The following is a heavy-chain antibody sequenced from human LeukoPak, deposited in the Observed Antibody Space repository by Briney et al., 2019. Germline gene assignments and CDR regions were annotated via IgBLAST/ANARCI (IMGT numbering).Heavy chain of an antibody. J-gene: IGHJ5*02. Sequence: PGGSLRLSCAASGFTFSDYYMSWIRQAPGKGLEWVSYISSSGSTMYYADSVKGRFTISRDNAKNSLYLQMNSLRAEDTAVYYCARDAVLRYFDWLVPWFDPWGQGTLVTVSS. V-gene: IGHV3-11*04. D-gene: IGHD3-9*01. CDR2: ISSSGSTM. CDR1: GFTFSDYY. CDR3: ARDAVLRYFDWLVPWFDP.